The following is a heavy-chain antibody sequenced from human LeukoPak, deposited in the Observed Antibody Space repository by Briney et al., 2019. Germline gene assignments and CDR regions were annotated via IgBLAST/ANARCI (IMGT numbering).Heavy chain of an antibody. CDR3: ARALVGAIQYYFDY. D-gene: IGHD1-26*01. J-gene: IGHJ4*02. V-gene: IGHV4-39*07. CDR2: IYHSGST. Sequence: PSQTLSLTCTVSGGSISSGSYYWSWIRQPPGKGLEWIGEIYHSGSTNYNPSLKSRVTISVDKSKNQFSLKLSSVTAADTAVYYCARALVGAIQYYFDYWGQGTLVTVSS. CDR1: GGSISSGSYY.